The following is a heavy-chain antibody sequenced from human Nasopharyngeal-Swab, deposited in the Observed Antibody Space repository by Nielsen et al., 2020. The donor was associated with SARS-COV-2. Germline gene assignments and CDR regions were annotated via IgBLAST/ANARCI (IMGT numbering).Heavy chain of an antibody. V-gene: IGHV3-53*01. CDR3: ASHYGSGSLPLDY. CDR1: GFTVSSNY. CDR2: IYSGGST. D-gene: IGHD3-10*01. Sequence: GGSLRLSCAASGFTVSSNYMSWVRQAPGKGLEWVSVIYSGGSTYYADSVKGRFTISRDNSKSTLYLQMNSLRAEDTAVYYCASHYGSGSLPLDYWGQGTLVTVSS. J-gene: IGHJ4*02.